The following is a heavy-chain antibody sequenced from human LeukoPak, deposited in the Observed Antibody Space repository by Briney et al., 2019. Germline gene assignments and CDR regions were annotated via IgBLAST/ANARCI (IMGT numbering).Heavy chain of an antibody. J-gene: IGHJ4*02. Sequence: PGGSLRLSCAASGFTFSSYAMSWVRQAPGKGLEWVSAISGSGGSTYYADSVKGRFTISRDNSKNTLYLQMNSLRAEDTAVYYCAKSLDSSIAAAGYFDYWGRGTLVTVSS. CDR3: AKSLDSSIAAAGYFDY. CDR2: ISGSGGST. CDR1: GFTFSSYA. D-gene: IGHD6-13*01. V-gene: IGHV3-23*01.